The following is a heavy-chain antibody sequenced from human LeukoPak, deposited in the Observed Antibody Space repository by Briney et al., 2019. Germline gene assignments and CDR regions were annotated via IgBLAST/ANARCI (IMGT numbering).Heavy chain of an antibody. CDR3: ARGNYHAMDV. CDR1: GFAFSNYW. Sequence: GGSLRLSCAASGFAFSNYWMHWVRQTPGEGLVCVSLIKGDGSSTTYADSVKGRFTISRDNAKNTVYLQMNSLRAEDTAVYYCARGNYHAMDVWGQGTTVTVSS. CDR2: IKGDGSST. J-gene: IGHJ6*02. V-gene: IGHV3-74*01.